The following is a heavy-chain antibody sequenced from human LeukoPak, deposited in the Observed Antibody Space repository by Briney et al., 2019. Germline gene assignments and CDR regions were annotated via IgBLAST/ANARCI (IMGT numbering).Heavy chain of an antibody. D-gene: IGHD4-11*01. CDR1: GYTFTSYA. V-gene: IGHV1-3*01. J-gene: IGHJ5*02. Sequence: ASVTVSCKASGYTFTSYAMHWVRQAPGQRLEWMGWINAGNGNTKYSQKFQGGVTITRDTSASTAYMELSSLRSDDTAVYYCARDPGTVTERVNWFDPWGQGTLVTVSS. CDR3: ARDPGTVTERVNWFDP. CDR2: INAGNGNT.